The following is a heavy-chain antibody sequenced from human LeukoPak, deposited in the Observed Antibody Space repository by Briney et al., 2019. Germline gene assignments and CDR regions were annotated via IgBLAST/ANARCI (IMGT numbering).Heavy chain of an antibody. D-gene: IGHD3-10*01. J-gene: IGHJ3*02. CDR3: ARTIRSYYPTKDAFDI. CDR1: GGSFSGYY. CDR2: INHSGST. Sequence: PSETLSLTCAVYGGSFSGYYWSWIRQPPGKGLGWIGEINHSGSTNYNPSLKSRVTISVDTSKNQFSLKLSSVTAADTAVYYCARTIRSYYPTKDAFDIWGQGTMVTVSS. V-gene: IGHV4-34*01.